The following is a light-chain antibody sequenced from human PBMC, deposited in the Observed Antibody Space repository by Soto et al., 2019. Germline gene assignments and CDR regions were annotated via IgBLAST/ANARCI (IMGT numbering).Light chain of an antibody. CDR3: QQYDNLPYT. J-gene: IGKJ2*01. CDR1: QSISSY. V-gene: IGKV1-39*01. CDR2: AAS. Sequence: DIQMTQSPSSLSASVGDRVTITCRASQSISSYLNWYQQNPGKAPKLLIYAASSLQSGVPSRFSGSGSGTDFTLTISSLQPEDFATYYCQQYDNLPYTFGQGTKLEIK.